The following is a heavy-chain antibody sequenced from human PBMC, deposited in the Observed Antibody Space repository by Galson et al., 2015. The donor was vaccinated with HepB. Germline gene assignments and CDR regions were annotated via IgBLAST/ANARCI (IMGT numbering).Heavy chain of an antibody. Sequence: SLRLSCAASGFTFRSYWMHWVRQAPGKGLVWVSRINGDGSGTTYADSVKGRFTISRDNAKNTLFLEMNSLRAEDTAVYYCARDPPGGFSKTEYMDVWGKGTTVTVSS. D-gene: IGHD3-3*02. J-gene: IGHJ6*03. CDR3: ARDPPGGFSKTEYMDV. CDR2: INGDGSGT. V-gene: IGHV3-74*01. CDR1: GFTFRSYW.